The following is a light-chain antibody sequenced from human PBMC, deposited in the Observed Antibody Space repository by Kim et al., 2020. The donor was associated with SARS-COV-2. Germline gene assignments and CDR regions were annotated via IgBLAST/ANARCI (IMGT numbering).Light chain of an antibody. CDR2: HAS. CDR3: QQFSIFPLT. CDR1: QGISTA. V-gene: IGKV1-13*02. J-gene: IGKJ4*01. Sequence: SASVGDRVTNTCRASQGISTALVWYQQKPGTAPKLLIYHASTLKNGVPSRFGSSGSGTDYILTISSLQPEDFVTYFCQQFSIFPLTFGGGTKLEI.